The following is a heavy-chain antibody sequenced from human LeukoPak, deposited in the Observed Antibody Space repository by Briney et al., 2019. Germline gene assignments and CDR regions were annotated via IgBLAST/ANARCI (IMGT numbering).Heavy chain of an antibody. CDR2: IYYSGST. CDR3: ARRSGGGDY. V-gene: IGHV4-39*01. CDR1: GGSISSSSYY. D-gene: IGHD2-15*01. J-gene: IGHJ4*02. Sequence: SETLSLTCTVSGGSISSSSYYWGWIRQPPGKGLEWIGSIYYSGSTYYNPSLKGRVTISVDTAKNQFSLKLSSVTAADTAVYYCARRSGGGDYWGQGTLVTVSS.